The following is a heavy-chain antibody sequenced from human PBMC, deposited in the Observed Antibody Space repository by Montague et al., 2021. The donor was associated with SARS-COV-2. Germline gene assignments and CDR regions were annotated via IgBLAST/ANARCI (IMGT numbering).Heavy chain of an antibody. D-gene: IGHD5-18*01. CDR3: ASEGETAMVFGVSVYCSDYMDV. V-gene: IGHV3-7*05. Sequence: SLRLSCAASGFTFSSYWMSWVRQAPGKGLEWVANIKQDRSEKYYVDSVKGRFTISRDNAKNSLYLQLNSLRAEDTAVYYCASEGETAMVFGVSVYCSDYMDVWGKGTTVTVSS. CDR2: IKQDRSEK. CDR1: GFTFSSYW. J-gene: IGHJ6*03.